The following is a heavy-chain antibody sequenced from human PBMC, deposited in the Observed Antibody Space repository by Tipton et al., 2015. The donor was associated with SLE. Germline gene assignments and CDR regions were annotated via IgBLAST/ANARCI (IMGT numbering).Heavy chain of an antibody. CDR3: ASLPGIRGAYYYYGMDV. Sequence: GSLRLSCAASGFTFSSYAMSWVRQAPGKGLEWVSAISGSGGSTYYADSVKGRFTISRDNSKNTLYLQMNSLRAEDTAVYYCASLPGIRGAYYYYGMDVWGQGTTVTVSS. V-gene: IGHV3-23*01. CDR2: ISGSGGST. CDR1: GFTFSSYA. J-gene: IGHJ6*02. D-gene: IGHD3-3*02.